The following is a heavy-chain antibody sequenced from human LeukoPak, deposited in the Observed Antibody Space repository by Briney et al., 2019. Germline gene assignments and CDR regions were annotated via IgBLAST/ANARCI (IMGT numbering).Heavy chain of an antibody. CDR1: GFSISSSSYY. D-gene: IGHD1-26*01. Sequence: SETLSLTCTVSGFSISSSSYYWAWIRQPPGKGLEWIGTIYYSGSTYYKPSLKSRVTMSVETSKNQFSLNLTSVTAAATAVYYWARDCSGTYCVDYWGQGTLVTVSS. V-gene: IGHV4-39*07. J-gene: IGHJ4*02. CDR3: ARDCSGTYCVDY. CDR2: IYYSGST.